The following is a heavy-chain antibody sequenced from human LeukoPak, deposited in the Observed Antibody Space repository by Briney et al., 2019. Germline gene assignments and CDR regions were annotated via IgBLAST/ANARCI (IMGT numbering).Heavy chain of an antibody. V-gene: IGHV3-23*01. J-gene: IGHJ4*02. Sequence: PGGSLRLSCAASGFTFSSYAVNWVRQAPGKGLEWVSAMSGGGGRTYYADSVKGRFTISRDNSKNILYLQMNSLRAEDTAVYYCAKDARDYSSSWYVYWGQGTLVTVSS. CDR1: GFTFSSYA. CDR3: AKDARDYSSSWYVY. CDR2: MSGGGGRT. D-gene: IGHD6-13*01.